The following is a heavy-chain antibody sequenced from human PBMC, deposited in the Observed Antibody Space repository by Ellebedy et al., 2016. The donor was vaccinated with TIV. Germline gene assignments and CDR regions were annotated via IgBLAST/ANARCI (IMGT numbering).Heavy chain of an antibody. D-gene: IGHD2-15*01. Sequence: PGGSLRLSCAASAFTFKTYWMSWVRQAPGKGLEWVANINQDGSEIKYVESVKGRFTISRDNAKNSLYLQMNSLRVEDTAVYYCARDTLVVGIQGAFDVWGQGTGVTVSS. V-gene: IGHV3-7*01. CDR3: ARDTLVVGIQGAFDV. J-gene: IGHJ3*01. CDR1: AFTFKTYW. CDR2: INQDGSEI.